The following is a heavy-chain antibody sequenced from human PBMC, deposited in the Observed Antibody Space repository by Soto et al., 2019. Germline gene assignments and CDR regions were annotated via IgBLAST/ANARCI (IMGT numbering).Heavy chain of an antibody. Sequence: VQLVESGGGEVQPGRSLTISCAASGFTFSTYGMHWVRQTPDKGLEWVAVISYDGTNKFYSDSVKGRFTISRDNFKNTLTLQMNSLRADDTAVYSCAKDLQSYGDYDYYCYGMDVWGLGTRVTVSS. CDR1: GFTFSTYG. CDR2: ISYDGTNK. J-gene: IGHJ6*02. D-gene: IGHD4-17*01. CDR3: AKDLQSYGDYDYYCYGMDV. V-gene: IGHV3-30*18.